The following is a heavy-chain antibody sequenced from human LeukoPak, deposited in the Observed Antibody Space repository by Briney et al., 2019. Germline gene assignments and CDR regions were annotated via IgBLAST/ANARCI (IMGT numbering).Heavy chain of an antibody. V-gene: IGHV3-30-3*01. CDR2: ISHDGSNK. J-gene: IGHJ6*02. D-gene: IGHD3-10*01. CDR1: GFTFSNYK. Sequence: PGGSLRLSCAASGFTFSNYKMYWVRQAPGKGLEWVTVISHDGSNKDYADSVRGRFTISRDNSKNTLYLQMNNPRAEDTAVYYCARGKVTTYGNYYGMDVWGRGTTVIVSS. CDR3: ARGKVTTYGNYYGMDV.